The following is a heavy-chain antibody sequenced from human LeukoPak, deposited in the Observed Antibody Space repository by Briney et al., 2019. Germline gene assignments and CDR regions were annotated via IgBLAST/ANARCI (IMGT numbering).Heavy chain of an antibody. V-gene: IGHV3-21*01. D-gene: IGHD1-1*01. Sequence: GGSLRLSCAASGFTFSSYAMHWVRQAPGKGLEWVSSISSSSSYIYYADSVKGRFTISRDNAKNSLYLQMNSLRAEDTAVYYCARDSDARNWNGLFDNWGQGTLVTVSS. J-gene: IGHJ4*02. CDR1: GFTFSSYA. CDR2: ISSSSSYI. CDR3: ARDSDARNWNGLFDN.